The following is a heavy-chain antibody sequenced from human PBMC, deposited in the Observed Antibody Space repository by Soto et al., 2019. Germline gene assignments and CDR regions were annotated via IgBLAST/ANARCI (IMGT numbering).Heavy chain of an antibody. D-gene: IGHD1-26*01. CDR3: AKSGYSNYFDY. CDR1: GFTFSSYG. CDR2: ISYDGSNK. J-gene: IGHJ4*02. Sequence: LRLSCAASGFTFSSYGMHWVRQAPGKGLEWVAVISYDGSNKYYADSVKGRFTISRDNSKNTLYLQMNSLRAEDTAVYYCAKSGYSNYFDYWGQGTLVTVSS. V-gene: IGHV3-30*18.